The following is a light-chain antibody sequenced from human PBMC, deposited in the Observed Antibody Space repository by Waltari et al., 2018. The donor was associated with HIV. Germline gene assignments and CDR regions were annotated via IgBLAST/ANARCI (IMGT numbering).Light chain of an antibody. Sequence: DIVMTQSPDSLAVSLGERATINCKSSQSFLYSSNNKHFLAWYQQKPGQPPKLLIYLSSTRESGVPDRFSGSGSGTDFTLTISSLQAEDVAVYYCQQYYTTPLAFGQGTKVEIK. V-gene: IGKV4-1*01. CDR3: QQYYTTPLA. J-gene: IGKJ1*01. CDR2: LSS. CDR1: QSFLYSSNNKHF.